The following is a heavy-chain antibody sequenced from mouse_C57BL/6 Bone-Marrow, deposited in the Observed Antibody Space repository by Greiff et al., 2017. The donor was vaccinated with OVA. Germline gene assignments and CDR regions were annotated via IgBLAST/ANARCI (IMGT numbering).Heavy chain of an antibody. CDR3: TRERSNYYGSSYDWYFDV. V-gene: IGHV1-5*01. Sequence: VQLQQSGTVLARPGASVKMSCKTSGYTFTSYWLHWVKQRPGQGLEWIGAIYPGNSDTSYNQKFKGKAKLTAVTSASTAYMELSSLTNEDSAVYYCTRERSNYYGSSYDWYFDVWGTGTTVTVSS. CDR2: IYPGNSDT. CDR1: GYTFTSYW. D-gene: IGHD1-1*01. J-gene: IGHJ1*03.